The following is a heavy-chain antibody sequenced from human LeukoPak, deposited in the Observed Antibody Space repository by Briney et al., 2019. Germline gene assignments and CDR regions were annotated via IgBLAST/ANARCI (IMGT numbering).Heavy chain of an antibody. D-gene: IGHD3-3*01. Sequence: SETLSLTCAVYGGSFSGYYWSWIRQPPGKGLEWIGEINHSGSTYYNPSLKSRVTISVDTSKNQFSLKLSSVTAADTAVYYCARWGITILGVVTTNYGMDVWGQGTTVTVSS. CDR2: INHSGST. J-gene: IGHJ6*02. V-gene: IGHV4-34*01. CDR1: GGSFSGYY. CDR3: ARWGITILGVVTTNYGMDV.